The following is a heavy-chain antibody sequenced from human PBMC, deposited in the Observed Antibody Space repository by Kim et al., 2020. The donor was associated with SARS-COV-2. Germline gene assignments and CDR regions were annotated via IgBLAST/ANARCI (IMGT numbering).Heavy chain of an antibody. J-gene: IGHJ6*03. Sequence: SETLSLTCAVYGGSFSGYYWSWIRQPPGKGLEWIGEINHSGSTNYNPSLKSRVTISVDTSKNQFSLKLSSVTAADTAVYYCARALDISSPPTGYYYYMDVWGKGTTVTVSS. V-gene: IGHV4-34*01. D-gene: IGHD6-13*01. CDR2: INHSGST. CDR3: ARALDISSPPTGYYYYMDV. CDR1: GGSFSGYY.